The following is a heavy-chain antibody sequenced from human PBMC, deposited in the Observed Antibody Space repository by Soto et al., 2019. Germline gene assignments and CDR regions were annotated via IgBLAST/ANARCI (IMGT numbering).Heavy chain of an antibody. V-gene: IGHV4-34*01. J-gene: IGHJ4*02. D-gene: IGHD3-22*01. Sequence: PSETLSLTCTVSGGSISSYYWRWIRQPPGKGLEWIGEINHSGSTNYNPSLKSRVTISVDTSKNQFSLKLSSVTAADTAVYYCARWATYYYDSSGYYYDYWGQGTLVTVSS. CDR3: ARWATYYYDSSGYYYDY. CDR2: INHSGST. CDR1: GGSISSYY.